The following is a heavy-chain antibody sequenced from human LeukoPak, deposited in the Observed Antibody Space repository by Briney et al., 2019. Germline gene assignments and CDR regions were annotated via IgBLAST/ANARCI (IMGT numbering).Heavy chain of an antibody. CDR2: IYTSGST. V-gene: IGHV4-61*02. D-gene: IGHD3-3*01. CDR1: GGSISSGSYY. Sequence: SETLSLTCTVSGGSISSGSYYWSWIRQPAGKGLEWIGRIYTSGSTNYNPSLKSRVTISVDTSKNQFSLKLSSVTAADTAVYYCARQGSYDFWSGYWRWFDPWGQGTLVTVSS. J-gene: IGHJ5*02. CDR3: ARQGSYDFWSGYWRWFDP.